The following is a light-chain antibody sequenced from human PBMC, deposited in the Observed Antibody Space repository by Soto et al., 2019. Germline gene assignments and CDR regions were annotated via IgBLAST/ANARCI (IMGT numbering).Light chain of an antibody. CDR3: LQHDSYPRT. CDR1: QDISNN. Sequence: EIQMTQSPSSLSASVGDRVSITCRASQDISNNLGWYQQKPGEAPGRLIYGASSLQSGVPSRFSGSGSGTEFTLTISSLRPEDFATYYCLQHDSYPRTFGQGTKLEIK. CDR2: GAS. J-gene: IGKJ1*01. V-gene: IGKV1-17*01.